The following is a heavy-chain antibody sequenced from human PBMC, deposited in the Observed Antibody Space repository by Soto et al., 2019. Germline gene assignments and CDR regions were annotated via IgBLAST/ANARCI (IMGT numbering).Heavy chain of an antibody. J-gene: IGHJ4*02. Sequence: ASVKVSCKASGFTFTSSAVQWVRQARGQRLEWIGWIVVGSGNTNYAQKFQERVTITRDMSTSTAYMELSSLRSEDTAVYYCAADPDSSGYYSLDYWGQGTLVTVSS. V-gene: IGHV1-58*01. CDR3: AADPDSSGYYSLDY. D-gene: IGHD3-22*01. CDR1: GFTFTSSA. CDR2: IVVGSGNT.